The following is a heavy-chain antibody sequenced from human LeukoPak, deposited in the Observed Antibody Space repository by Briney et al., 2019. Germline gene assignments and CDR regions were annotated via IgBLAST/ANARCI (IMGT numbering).Heavy chain of an antibody. D-gene: IGHD1-7*01. CDR2: IKEEGSEK. CDR1: AFTFNTYW. J-gene: IGHJ4*02. Sequence: QPGGSLRLSCAASAFTFNTYWMTWVRQAPGMGLQWVANIKEEGSEKNYVDSVKGRFTISRDNAKNSLYLQMNSLRAEDTAVYYCARAGWNLFLNFWGQGTLVTVSS. CDR3: ARAGWNLFLNF. V-gene: IGHV3-7*01.